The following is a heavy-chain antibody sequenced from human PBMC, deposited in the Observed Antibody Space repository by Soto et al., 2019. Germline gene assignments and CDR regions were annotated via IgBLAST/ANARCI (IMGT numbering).Heavy chain of an antibody. CDR1: RGSISLYY. V-gene: IGHV4-59*08. D-gene: IGHD5-18*01. CDR3: ATYDVDTAMDH. J-gene: IGHJ4*02. CDR2: IYYSGST. Sequence: QVQLQESGPGLVKPSETLSLTCTVSRGSISLYYWTWIRQPPGKGLEWIGDIYYSGSTNYNPSLKSRVTISIDTCTNQFSLKLTSVTGADTAVYYCATYDVDTAMDHWGQGTLVTVSS.